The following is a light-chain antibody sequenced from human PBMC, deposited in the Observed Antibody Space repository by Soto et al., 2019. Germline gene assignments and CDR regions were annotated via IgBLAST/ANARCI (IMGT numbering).Light chain of an antibody. CDR2: DAS. CDR3: QQYNSYLWS. CDR1: QNIANDY. Sequence: EVALTQSPGTLSLSPGARATLSCRASQNIANDYLTWYQQKPGQAPRVLIYDASTRATGIPDRFSGSGSGTDFTLTISRLEPEDFAMYYCQQYNSYLWSFGQGTKVEIK. J-gene: IGKJ1*01. V-gene: IGKV3-20*01.